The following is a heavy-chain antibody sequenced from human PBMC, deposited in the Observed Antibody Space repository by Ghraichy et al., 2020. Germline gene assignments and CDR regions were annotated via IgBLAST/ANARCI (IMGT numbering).Heavy chain of an antibody. CDR1: GFTLSNVW. CDR2: IKSKTDGGTT. V-gene: IGHV3-15*01. CDR3: TVSLRWEPLEGFLDS. Sequence: GGSPRLSCAASGFTLSNVWMSWVRQAPGKGLEWVGRIKSKTDGGTTDYVAPVKGRFSISRDDSINTLYLQMNSLKTEDTAVYYCTVSLRWEPLEGFLDSWGQGTLVTVSS. J-gene: IGHJ4*02. D-gene: IGHD1-26*01.